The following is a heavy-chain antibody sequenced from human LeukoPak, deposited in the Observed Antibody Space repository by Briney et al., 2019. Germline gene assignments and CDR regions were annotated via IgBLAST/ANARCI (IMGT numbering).Heavy chain of an antibody. Sequence: ASVKVSCKASGYTFTGYGISWVRQAPGQGLEWMGWISAYNGNTNYAQKLQGRVTMTTDTSTSTAYMELRSLRSDDTAVYYCAGWFGMLSIAVELGSPLYYYYGMDVWGQGTTVTVSS. J-gene: IGHJ6*02. CDR3: AGWFGMLSIAVELGSPLYYYYGMDV. V-gene: IGHV1-18*01. D-gene: IGHD6-19*01. CDR1: GYTFTGYG. CDR2: ISAYNGNT.